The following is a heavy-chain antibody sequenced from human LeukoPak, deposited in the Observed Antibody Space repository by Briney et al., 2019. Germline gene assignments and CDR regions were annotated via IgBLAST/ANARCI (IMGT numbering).Heavy chain of an antibody. CDR1: GFTFDDYA. CDR3: AKAGGSYYQYYYMDV. D-gene: IGHD1-26*01. Sequence: GGSLRLSCAASGFTFDDYAMHWVRHAPGKDLEGVSGVSWNSGSIGYADSVKARFTISRDNAKNSLYLQMNSLRTEDTALYYCAKAGGSYYQYYYMDVWGKGTTVTVSS. V-gene: IGHV3-9*01. CDR2: VSWNSGSI. J-gene: IGHJ6*03.